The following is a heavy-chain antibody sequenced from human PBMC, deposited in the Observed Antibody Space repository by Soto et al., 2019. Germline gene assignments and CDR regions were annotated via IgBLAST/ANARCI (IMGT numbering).Heavy chain of an antibody. CDR3: ARDLSGAAAGTGYDY. CDR2: INPNSGGT. V-gene: IGHV1-2*04. J-gene: IGHJ4*02. D-gene: IGHD6-13*01. CDR1: GYTFTGYY. Sequence: ASVKVSCKASGYTFTGYYMHWVRQAPGQGLEWMGWINPNSGGTNYAQKFQGWVTMTRDTYISTAYMELSRLRSDDTAVYYCARDLSGAAAGTGYDYWGQGTLVTVSA.